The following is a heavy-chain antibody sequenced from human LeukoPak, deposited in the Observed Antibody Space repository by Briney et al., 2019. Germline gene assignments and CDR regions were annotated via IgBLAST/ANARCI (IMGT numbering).Heavy chain of an antibody. CDR3: ARGASTGTTYFDH. V-gene: IGHV3-30-3*01. D-gene: IGHD1-1*01. CDR1: GFTFSSYA. Sequence: PGGSLRLSCAASGFTFSSYAMHWVRQAPGKGLERVAVISYDGSNKYYADSVKGRFTISRDNSKNTLYLQMNSLRAEDTAVYYCARGASTGTTYFDHWGQGTLVTVSS. CDR2: ISYDGSNK. J-gene: IGHJ4*02.